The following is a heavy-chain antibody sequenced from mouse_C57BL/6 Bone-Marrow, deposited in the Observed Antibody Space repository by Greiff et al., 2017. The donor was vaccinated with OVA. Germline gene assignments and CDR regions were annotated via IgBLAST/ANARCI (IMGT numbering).Heavy chain of an antibody. Sequence: VQLQQSGPELVKPGASVKISCKASGYTFTDYYINWVKQRPGQGLAWIGWIYPGSGNTKYNEKFKGKATLTVDTSSSTAYMQLSSLTSEDSAVYFCARDYYGSSYAMDYWGQGTSVTISS. CDR3: ARDYYGSSYAMDY. CDR2: IYPGSGNT. D-gene: IGHD1-1*01. J-gene: IGHJ4*01. V-gene: IGHV1-84*01. CDR1: GYTFTDYY.